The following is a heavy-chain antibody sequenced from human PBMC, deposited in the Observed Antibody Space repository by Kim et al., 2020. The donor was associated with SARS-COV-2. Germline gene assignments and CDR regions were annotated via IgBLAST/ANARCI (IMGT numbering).Heavy chain of an antibody. CDR1: GFTFDDYA. CDR2: ISWNSGSI. V-gene: IGHV3-9*01. Sequence: GGSLRLSCAASGFTFDDYAMHWVRQAPGKGLEWVSGISWNSGSIGYADSVKGRFTISRDQAKNSLYLQMNSRRAEDTALYYCAKDMRSSWSGYMPPYYYYGMDVWGQGTTVTVSS. D-gene: IGHD3-3*01. J-gene: IGHJ6*02. CDR3: AKDMRSSWSGYMPPYYYYGMDV.